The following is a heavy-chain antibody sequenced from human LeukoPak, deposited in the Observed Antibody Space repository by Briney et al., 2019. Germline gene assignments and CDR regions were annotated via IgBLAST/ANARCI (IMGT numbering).Heavy chain of an antibody. J-gene: IGHJ4*02. Sequence: KPSETLSLTCTVSGGSISSGDYYWSWIRQPPGKGLEWIGYIYDSGSTYYNPSLKSRVTMSLDTSKNQFSLRLNSVTAADTAVYYCARVRNIAARPCDSWGQGTLVTVSS. D-gene: IGHD6-6*01. CDR1: GGSISSGDYY. CDR3: ARVRNIAARPCDS. CDR2: IYDSGST. V-gene: IGHV4-30-4*08.